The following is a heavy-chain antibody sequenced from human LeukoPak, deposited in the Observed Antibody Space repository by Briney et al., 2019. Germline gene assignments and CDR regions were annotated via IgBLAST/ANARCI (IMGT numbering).Heavy chain of an antibody. CDR2: INHSGST. CDR3: AGVLGERSAYYFDY. D-gene: IGHD3-16*01. Sequence: SETLSLTCAVYGGSFSGYYWSWIRQPPGEGLEWIGEINHSGSTNYNPSLKSRVTISVDTSKNQFSLKLSSVTAADTAVYYCAGVLGERSAYYFDYWGQGTLV. J-gene: IGHJ4*02. CDR1: GGSFSGYY. V-gene: IGHV4-34*01.